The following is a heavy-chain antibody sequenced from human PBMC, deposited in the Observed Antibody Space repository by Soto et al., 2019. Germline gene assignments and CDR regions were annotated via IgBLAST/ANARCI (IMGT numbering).Heavy chain of an antibody. D-gene: IGHD6-19*01. CDR2: ISGSGGRT. J-gene: IGHJ5*02. Sequence: PGGSLRLSCAASGFSFRTYAMGWVRQAPGKGLEWVSGISGSGGRTYYADSMKGRFTISRDNSKNTVYLQVNSLRAEDTAVYYCAKIAEAVAGTVYGSWGQGTLVTVSS. CDR1: GFSFRTYA. V-gene: IGHV3-23*01. CDR3: AKIAEAVAGTVYGS.